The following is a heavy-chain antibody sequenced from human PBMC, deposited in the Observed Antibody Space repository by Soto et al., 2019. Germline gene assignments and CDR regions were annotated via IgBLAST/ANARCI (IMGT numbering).Heavy chain of an antibody. CDR3: ARDRRYFDWLTLDY. CDR2: TYYSGST. CDR1: SGSISSGGYY. J-gene: IGHJ4*02. V-gene: IGHV4-31*03. D-gene: IGHD3-9*01. Sequence: SEPLSLTCTVSSGSISSGGYYWSWIRQHPGKGLEWIGYTYYSGSTYYNPSRKSRVXRXVXXSXXXFXXNLXPVTAAATAVYYCARDRRYFDWLTLDYWGQGTLVTVSS.